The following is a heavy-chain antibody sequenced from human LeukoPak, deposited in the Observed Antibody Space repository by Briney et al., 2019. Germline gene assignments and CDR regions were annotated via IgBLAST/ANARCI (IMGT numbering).Heavy chain of an antibody. D-gene: IGHD2-15*01. CDR2: VYYTGTT. J-gene: IGHJ3*02. CDR1: GGSISTYY. V-gene: IGHV4-59*12. Sequence: SETLSLTCTVSGGSISTYYWNWIRQSPGKGLEWIGYVYYTGTTNYNPSLSSRVSISVDTSKDQFSLILTSVTAADTAVYFCAREIGYCAGGSCYFGAFDMWGQGTKVRVSS. CDR3: AREIGYCAGGSCYFGAFDM.